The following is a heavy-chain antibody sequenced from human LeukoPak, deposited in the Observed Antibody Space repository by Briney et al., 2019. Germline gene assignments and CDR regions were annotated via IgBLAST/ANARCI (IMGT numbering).Heavy chain of an antibody. CDR3: ARSGRQHTFDY. CDR1: GFTFSNYA. Sequence: GGSLRLSCAASGFTFSNYAMSWVRQAPGKGLEWVSGVSGSGGVTYHAESVKGRFTISRDNSKNMLHLQMNSLRAEDTAVYYCARSGRQHTFDYWGQGTLVTVSS. J-gene: IGHJ4*02. D-gene: IGHD2-21*01. V-gene: IGHV3-23*01. CDR2: VSGSGGVT.